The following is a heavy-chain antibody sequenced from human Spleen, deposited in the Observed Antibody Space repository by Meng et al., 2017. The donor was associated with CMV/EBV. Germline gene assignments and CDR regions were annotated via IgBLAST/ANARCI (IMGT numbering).Heavy chain of an antibody. CDR2: VKSKTDGGTT. CDR1: GYTFTNAW. J-gene: IGHJ4*02. D-gene: IGHD1-7*01. V-gene: IGHV3-15*01. CDR3: TTDFVLSGTRGY. Sequence: SGYTFTNAWVSWVRQAPGKGLEWVGRVKSKTDGGTTDYAAPVKGRFTISRDDSQNTLYVQMNSLKSEDTAVYYCTTDFVLSGTRGYWGQGTLVTVSS.